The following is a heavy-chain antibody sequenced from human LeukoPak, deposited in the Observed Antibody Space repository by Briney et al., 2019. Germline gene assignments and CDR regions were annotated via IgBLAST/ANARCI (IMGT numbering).Heavy chain of an antibody. CDR1: GYSISSGYY. D-gene: IGHD2-15*01. V-gene: IGHV4-61*01. J-gene: IGHJ4*02. Sequence: SETLSLTCTVSGYSISSGYYWGWIRQPPGKGLEWIGYIYYSGSTNYNPSLKSRVTISVDTSKNQFSLKLSSVTAADTAVYYCASGVAFDYWGQGTLVTVSS. CDR2: IYYSGST. CDR3: ASGVAFDY.